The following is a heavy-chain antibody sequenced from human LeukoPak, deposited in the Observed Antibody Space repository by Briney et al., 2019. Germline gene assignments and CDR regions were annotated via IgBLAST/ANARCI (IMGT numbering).Heavy chain of an antibody. V-gene: IGHV3-33*08. Sequence: GGSLRLSCAASGFTFSSYGMHWVRQAPGKGLEWVAVIWFDGSNKYYADSVKGRFTISRDNSKNTLYLQMNSLRAEDTAVYYCARDHGGNRPDDAFDIWGQGTMVTVSS. J-gene: IGHJ3*02. CDR2: IWFDGSNK. CDR1: GFTFSSYG. CDR3: ARDHGGNRPDDAFDI. D-gene: IGHD4-23*01.